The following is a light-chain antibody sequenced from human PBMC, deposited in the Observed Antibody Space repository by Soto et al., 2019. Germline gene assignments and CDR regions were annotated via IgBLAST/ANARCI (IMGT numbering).Light chain of an antibody. V-gene: IGKV3-15*01. CDR1: QSVGSN. J-gene: IGKJ3*01. CDR2: GAS. CDR3: QQYDNLPLT. Sequence: ERVMTQSPATLSVSPGERATLSCRASQSVGSNLAWYQQKPGQAPRLLIFGASSRATGVPARFSGSGSGTEFTLNITSLQSEDFAVYFCQQYDNLPLTFGPGTKVDIK.